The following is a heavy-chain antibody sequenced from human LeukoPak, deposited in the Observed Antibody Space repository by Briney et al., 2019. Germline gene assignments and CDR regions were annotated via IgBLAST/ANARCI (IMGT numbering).Heavy chain of an antibody. J-gene: IGHJ6*02. D-gene: IGHD6-6*01. CDR1: GFTFSTYS. CDR3: ARDVVGDV. V-gene: IGHV3-21*01. CDR2: ISSSSSYI. Sequence: AGGSLRLSCAAPGFTFSTYSMNWVRQTPGKGLEWVSYISSSSSYIYYADSVKGRFTFSRDNAKNSLYLQMNSLRAEDTAVYYCARDVVGDVWGQGTTVTVSS.